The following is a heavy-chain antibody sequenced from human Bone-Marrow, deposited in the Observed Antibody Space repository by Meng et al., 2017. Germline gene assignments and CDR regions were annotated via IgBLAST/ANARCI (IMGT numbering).Heavy chain of an antibody. J-gene: IGHJ3*02. CDR1: GGSFSGYY. D-gene: IGHD3-9*01. V-gene: IGHV4-34*01. Sequence: SETLSLTCAVYGGSFSGYYWSWIRQPPGRGLEWIGEINHSGSTNYNPSLKSRVTISVDTSKNQFSLKLSSVTAADTAVYYCASHSSYYDILTGYYQGDAFDIWGQGTMVTVSS. CDR2: INHSGST. CDR3: ASHSSYYDILTGYYQGDAFDI.